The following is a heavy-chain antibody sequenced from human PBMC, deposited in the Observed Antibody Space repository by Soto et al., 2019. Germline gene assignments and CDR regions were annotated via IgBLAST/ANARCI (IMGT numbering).Heavy chain of an antibody. D-gene: IGHD6-13*01. Sequence: SETLSLTCAVSGGSISSGGYSWSWIRQPPGKGLEWIGYIYHSGSTYYNPSLKSRVTISVDTSKNQFSLKLSSVTAADTAVYYCARVIHLVSSSIHGTPYYFDYWGQGTLVTGSS. CDR1: GGSISSGGYS. V-gene: IGHV4-30-2*01. J-gene: IGHJ4*02. CDR2: IYHSGST. CDR3: ARVIHLVSSSIHGTPYYFDY.